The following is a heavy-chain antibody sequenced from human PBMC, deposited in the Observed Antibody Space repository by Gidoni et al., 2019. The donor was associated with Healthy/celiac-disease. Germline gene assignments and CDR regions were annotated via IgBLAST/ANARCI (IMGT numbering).Heavy chain of an antibody. Sequence: QLPLQASGTGLVKPSETRSLTCTVSGGSTSSRSYYWGWIRQPPGKGLEWIGSIYYSWSTYYNPSLQSLVTISVDTSKNQFSLKLSSVSAADTAVYYCARHYWGTVTALSYFDYWGQGTLVTVSA. CDR2: IYYSWST. V-gene: IGHV4-39*01. D-gene: IGHD2-21*02. J-gene: IGHJ4*02. CDR3: ARHYWGTVTALSYFDY. CDR1: GGSTSSRSYY.